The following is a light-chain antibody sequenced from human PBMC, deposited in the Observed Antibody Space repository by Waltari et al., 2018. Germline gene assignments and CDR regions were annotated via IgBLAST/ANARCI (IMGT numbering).Light chain of an antibody. J-gene: IGLJ3*02. V-gene: IGLV4-69*01. CDR2: VNIDGSH. CDR3: ETGGHGTWV. Sequence: QLVLTQSPSASASLGASVTLTCTLSSGHSSNIIAWLQQQPEKGPRYLMKVNIDGSHSKGDDIPDRFSGSSSGAERYLTISSLQSEDEADYYCETGGHGTWVFGGGTKLTVL. CDR1: SGHSSNI.